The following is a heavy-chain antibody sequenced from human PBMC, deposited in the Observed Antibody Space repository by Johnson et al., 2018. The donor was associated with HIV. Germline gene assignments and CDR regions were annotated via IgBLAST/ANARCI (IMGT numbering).Heavy chain of an antibody. J-gene: IGHJ3*02. Sequence: QVQLVESGGGLVKPGGSLRLSCAASGFTFSSYAMHWVRQAPGKGLEWVAVISFDGTNEYYADSVQGRFTISRDNSKNTLYLQMNSLRTEDTAVYHCARERGGYLSQVFDIWGQGTLVAVSS. CDR2: ISFDGTNE. D-gene: IGHD2-15*01. CDR3: ARERGGYLSQVFDI. V-gene: IGHV3-30-3*01. CDR1: GFTFSSYA.